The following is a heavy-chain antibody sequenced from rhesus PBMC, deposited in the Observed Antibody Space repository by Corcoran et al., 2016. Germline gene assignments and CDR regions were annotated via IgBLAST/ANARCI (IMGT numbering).Heavy chain of an antibody. D-gene: IGHD3-9*01. CDR3: GRQDGYPPYYYYGLDS. V-gene: IGHV4S11*01. CDR1: GGSISSSY. CDR2: SDGSGRP. Sequence: QVQLQESGPGLVKPSETLSLTCAVSGGSISSSYWSWIREVPGTGLGWIGRSDGSGRPFLKPPHKMRITLSVEPAKSQFSLKLGGVSADGTAVYYWGRQDGYPPYYYYGLDSWGQGVVVAVSS. J-gene: IGHJ6*01.